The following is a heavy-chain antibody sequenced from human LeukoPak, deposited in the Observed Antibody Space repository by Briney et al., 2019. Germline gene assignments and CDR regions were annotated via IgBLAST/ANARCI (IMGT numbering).Heavy chain of an antibody. CDR1: GFTFSSYG. V-gene: IGHV3-48*04. Sequence: GGSLRLSCAASGFTFSSYGMHWVRQAPGKGLEWVSYISSSSSTIYYADSVKGRFTISRDNAKNSLYLQMNSLRAEDTAVYYCASGNAFDIWGQGTMVTVSS. CDR3: ASGNAFDI. J-gene: IGHJ3*02. CDR2: ISSSSSTI.